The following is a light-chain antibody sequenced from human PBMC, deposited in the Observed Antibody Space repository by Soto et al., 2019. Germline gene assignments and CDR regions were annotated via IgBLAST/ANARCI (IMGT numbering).Light chain of an antibody. V-gene: IGKV1-5*01. Sequence: DIPMTQSPSTLSASVGDRVTITCRASQSISSWLAWYQQKPGKAPKLLIYDASSLESGVPSRFSGSGSGTEFTLTLSSLQPDDFATYYCQQYNSYLMYTFGQGTKLEIK. CDR2: DAS. CDR3: QQYNSYLMYT. J-gene: IGKJ2*01. CDR1: QSISSW.